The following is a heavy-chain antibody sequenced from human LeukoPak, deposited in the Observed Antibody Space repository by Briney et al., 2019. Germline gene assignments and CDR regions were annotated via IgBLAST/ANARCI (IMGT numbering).Heavy chain of an antibody. CDR2: ISSSSAYI. Sequence: GGSLRLSCIVSGFTFSSYSMNWVRQAPGKGLEWVSCISSSSAYINYADSVQGRFTISRDNAKNSLYLQMNSLRAEDTAVYYCARDIDYGDYDSYYFDSWGLGTLVTVSS. CDR3: ARDIDYGDYDSYYFDS. J-gene: IGHJ4*02. D-gene: IGHD4-17*01. V-gene: IGHV3-21*01. CDR1: GFTFSSYS.